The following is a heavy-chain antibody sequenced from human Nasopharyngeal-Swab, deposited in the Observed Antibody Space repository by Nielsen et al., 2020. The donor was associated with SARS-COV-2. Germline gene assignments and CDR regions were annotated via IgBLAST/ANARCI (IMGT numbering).Heavy chain of an antibody. CDR2: FDPEDGET. Sequence: ASVKVSCKVSGYTLTEFSMHWVRQAPGKGLEWVGGFDPEDGETIYAQKFQGRVTMTGDTSTDTAYMELSSLTSEDTAVYYCTTVAGSYGRFDYWGQGTLVTVSS. V-gene: IGHV1-24*01. D-gene: IGHD1-26*01. CDR3: TTVAGSYGRFDY. J-gene: IGHJ4*02. CDR1: GYTLTEFS.